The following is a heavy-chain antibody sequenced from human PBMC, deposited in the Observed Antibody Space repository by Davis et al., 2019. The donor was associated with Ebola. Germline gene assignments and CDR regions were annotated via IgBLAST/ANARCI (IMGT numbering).Heavy chain of an antibody. CDR3: AKSGGDCYSRGDCYFQS. J-gene: IGHJ5*02. V-gene: IGHV3-21*01. CDR1: GFRFAGYT. CDR2: MNSAGSFE. Sequence: GESLKISCAASGFRFAGYTMHWVRQAPGKGLEWVSSMNSAGSFEYYADSVKGRFTISRDNGKDSLYLHMDSLRAEDTGLYYCAKSGGDCYSRGDCYFQSWGQGTLVTVSS. D-gene: IGHD2-21*02.